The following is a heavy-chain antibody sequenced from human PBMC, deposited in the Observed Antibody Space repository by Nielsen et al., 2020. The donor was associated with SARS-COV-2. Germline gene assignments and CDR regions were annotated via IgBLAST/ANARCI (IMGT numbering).Heavy chain of an antibody. CDR2: IWYDGSNK. J-gene: IGHJ6*02. CDR3: ARDILEDIVVVVAATPYYGMDV. Sequence: WIRQPPGKGLEWVAVIWYDGSNKYYADSVKGRFTISRDNSKNTLYLQMNSLRAEDTAVYYCARDILEDIVVVVAATPYYGMDVWGQGTTVTVSS. D-gene: IGHD2-15*01. V-gene: IGHV3-33*01.